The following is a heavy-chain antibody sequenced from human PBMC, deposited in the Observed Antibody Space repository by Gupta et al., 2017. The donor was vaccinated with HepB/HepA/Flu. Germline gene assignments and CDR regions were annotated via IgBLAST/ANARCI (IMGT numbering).Heavy chain of an antibody. D-gene: IGHD3-3*01. Sequence: QVQLVESGGGVVQPGRSLRLSCAASGFTFSSYGMHWVRQAPGKGLEWVAVISYDGSNKYYADSVKGRFTISRDNSKNTLYLQMNSLRAEDTAVYYCAKEVDFWSGYYFPPGYWGQGTLVTVSS. V-gene: IGHV3-30*18. CDR1: GFTFSSYG. CDR2: ISYDGSNK. J-gene: IGHJ4*02. CDR3: AKEVDFWSGYYFPPGY.